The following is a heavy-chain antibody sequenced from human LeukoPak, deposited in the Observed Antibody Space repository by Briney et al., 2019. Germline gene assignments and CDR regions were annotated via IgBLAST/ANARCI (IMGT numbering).Heavy chain of an antibody. Sequence: GGSLRLSCAASGFTFSSYWMHWVRQAPGKGLVWVSRINTDGTTTTYADSVKGRFTISRDNAKNTLYLQMNSLRAEDTSFYYCARGYCTDGSCSGAFDIWGQGTMVTVSS. CDR2: INTDGTTT. J-gene: IGHJ3*02. D-gene: IGHD2-15*01. V-gene: IGHV3-74*03. CDR1: GFTFSSYW. CDR3: ARGYCTDGSCSGAFDI.